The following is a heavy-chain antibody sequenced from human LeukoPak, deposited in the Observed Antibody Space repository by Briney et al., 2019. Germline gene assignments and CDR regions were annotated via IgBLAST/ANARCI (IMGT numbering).Heavy chain of an antibody. CDR1: GHTFTSYG. J-gene: IGHJ4*02. CDR3: ARDRRPYGSGSYLGFDY. Sequence: ASVKVSCKASGHTFTSYGISWVRQAPGQGLEWMGWISAYNGNTNYAQKLQGRVTMTTDTSTSTAYMELRSLRSDDTAVYYCARDRRPYGSGSYLGFDYWGQGTLVTVSS. CDR2: ISAYNGNT. D-gene: IGHD3-10*01. V-gene: IGHV1-18*01.